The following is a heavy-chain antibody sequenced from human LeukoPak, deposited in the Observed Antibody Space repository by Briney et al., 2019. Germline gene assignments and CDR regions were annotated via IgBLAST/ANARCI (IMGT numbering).Heavy chain of an antibody. D-gene: IGHD6-6*01. CDR2: ISYDGSNK. CDR3: ARDSSSSLDY. Sequence: PGRSLRLSCAASGFTFSSYAMHWVRQAPGRGLEWVAVISYDGSNKYYADSVKGRFTISRGNSKNTLYLQMNSLRAEDTAVYYCARDSSSSLDYWGQGTLVTVSS. CDR1: GFTFSSYA. V-gene: IGHV3-30*04. J-gene: IGHJ4*02.